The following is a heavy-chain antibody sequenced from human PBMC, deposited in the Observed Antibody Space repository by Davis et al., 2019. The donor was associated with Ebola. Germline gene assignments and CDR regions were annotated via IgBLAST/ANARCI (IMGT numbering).Heavy chain of an antibody. CDR3: TKAVLGY. J-gene: IGHJ4*02. CDR2: IKSKTDGGTT. CDR1: GFTFSSYW. V-gene: IGHV3-15*07. Sequence: PGGSLRLSCAASGFTFSSYWMNWVRQAPGKGLEWVGRIKSKTDGGTTDYAAPVKGRFIISRDDSKDMLYLQMNGLKTEDTAVYYCTKAVLGYWGQGTLVTVSS. D-gene: IGHD6-6*01.